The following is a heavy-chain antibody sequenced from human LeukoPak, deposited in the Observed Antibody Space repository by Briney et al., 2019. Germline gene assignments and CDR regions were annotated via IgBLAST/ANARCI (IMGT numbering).Heavy chain of an antibody. CDR3: ARPSPPLVT. J-gene: IGHJ3*01. CDR2: IYYSGST. D-gene: IGHD2-15*01. Sequence: SETLSLTCTVSGGSISSSSYYWGWIRQPPGKGLEWIGSIYYSGSTYYNPSLKSRVTISVDTSKNQFSLKLSSVTAADTAVYYCARPSPPLVTWGQGTMVTVSS. V-gene: IGHV4-39*01. CDR1: GGSISSSSYY.